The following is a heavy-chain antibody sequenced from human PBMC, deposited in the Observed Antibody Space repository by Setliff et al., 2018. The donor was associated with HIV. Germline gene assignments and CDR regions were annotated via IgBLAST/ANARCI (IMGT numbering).Heavy chain of an antibody. D-gene: IGHD2-8*01. J-gene: IGHJ4*02. V-gene: IGHV4-34*01. Sequence: PSETLSLTCDVYGGSFSGYYWSWIRQHPGKGLEWIGYIYYSGSTNYNPSLKSRVTISVDTSKNQFSLKLSSVTAADTAVYYCARGSRGGLMVYAKFDYWGQGTLVTSPQ. CDR2: IYYSGST. CDR3: ARGSRGGLMVYAKFDY. CDR1: GGSFSGYY.